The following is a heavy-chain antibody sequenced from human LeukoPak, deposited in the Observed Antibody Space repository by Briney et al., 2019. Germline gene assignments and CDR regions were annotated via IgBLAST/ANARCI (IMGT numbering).Heavy chain of an antibody. D-gene: IGHD2-15*01. CDR3: ARAPYCIGGSCRFDY. CDR2: IKQDGSEK. CDR1: GFTSSSYW. J-gene: IGHJ4*02. Sequence: PGGSRRLSCAVSGFTSSSYWMSWVRQAPGKGLEWVANIKQDGSEKYYVDSVKGRFTISRDNAKNSLYLQMNSLRAEDTAAYYCARAPYCIGGSCRFDYWGQGTLVTVSS. V-gene: IGHV3-7*03.